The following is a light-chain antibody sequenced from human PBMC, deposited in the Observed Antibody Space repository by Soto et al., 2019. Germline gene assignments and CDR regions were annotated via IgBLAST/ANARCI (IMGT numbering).Light chain of an antibody. CDR1: QSVSSGY. V-gene: IGKV3-20*01. J-gene: IGKJ4*01. Sequence: EIVLTQSPGTLSLSPGERATLSCRASQSVSSGYLAWYQHKPGQAPRLLIYDASSRATGIPDRFSGSGSGTDFSLTISRLEPDEFAVYYCQQYGRSPAFGGGTKVEIK. CDR3: QQYGRSPA. CDR2: DAS.